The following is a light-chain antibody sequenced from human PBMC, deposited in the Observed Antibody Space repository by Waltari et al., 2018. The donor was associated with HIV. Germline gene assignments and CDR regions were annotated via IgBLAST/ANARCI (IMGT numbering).Light chain of an antibody. J-gene: IGLJ2*01. V-gene: IGLV3-25*03. CDR1: ALAKQY. CDR3: QSADSSATSP. CDR2: KDS. Sequence: SYELTQPPSVSVSPGQTARITCSGDALAKQYAYWYQQKPGQAPVLVIFKDSERPSGILKRFSGSSSGTTVTLTISGVQAEDEADYYGQSADSSATSPFGGGTKLTVL.